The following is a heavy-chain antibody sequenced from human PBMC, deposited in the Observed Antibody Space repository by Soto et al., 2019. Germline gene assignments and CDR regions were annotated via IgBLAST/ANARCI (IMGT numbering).Heavy chain of an antibody. Sequence: GASVKVSCKASGYTFTSYGISWVRQAPGQGLEWMGWISASGGNTSYAQKLQGRVTMTRDTSTSTVYMELSSLRSEDTAVYYCARDGDSSGWYRDWFDPWGQGTLVTV. V-gene: IGHV1-18*01. D-gene: IGHD6-19*01. J-gene: IGHJ5*02. CDR1: GYTFTSYG. CDR3: ARDGDSSGWYRDWFDP. CDR2: ISASGGNT.